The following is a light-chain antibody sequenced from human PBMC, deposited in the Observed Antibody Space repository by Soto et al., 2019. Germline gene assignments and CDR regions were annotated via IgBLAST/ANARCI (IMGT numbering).Light chain of an antibody. CDR1: QNIVNW. CDR2: DAS. Sequence: DIQMTQSPSTLSASVGDRVTITCRARQNIVNWLAWYQQKPGKAPNLLICDASSLESGVPSRFSGSGSGTEFTLTISSLQPDDFATYYCQQYNSYSWTFGQGTKVDIK. V-gene: IGKV1-5*01. J-gene: IGKJ1*01. CDR3: QQYNSYSWT.